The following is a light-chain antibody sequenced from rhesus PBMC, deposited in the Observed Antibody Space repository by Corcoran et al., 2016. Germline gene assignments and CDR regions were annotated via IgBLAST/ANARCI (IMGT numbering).Light chain of an antibody. CDR2: STS. CDR3: QQHNSYPRT. Sequence: DIQMTQSPSSLSASVGDTVTITCRASQGISNYLAWYQQKPGKAPKSHNYSTSNLESGVPSRFSGSGCGTVFTLTIRSLQPEDLAIYYCQQHNSYPRTFGQGTKVEIK. CDR1: QGISNY. V-gene: IGKV1S14*01. J-gene: IGKJ1*01.